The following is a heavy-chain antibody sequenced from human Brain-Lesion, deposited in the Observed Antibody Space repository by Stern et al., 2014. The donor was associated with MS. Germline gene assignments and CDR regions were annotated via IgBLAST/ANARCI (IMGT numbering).Heavy chain of an antibody. CDR3: ASGYRIFDY. J-gene: IGHJ4*02. CDR1: GGSISSGSDY. V-gene: IGHV4-61*02. D-gene: IGHD5-18*01. Sequence: QVQLQESGPGLVKPSQTLSLTCNVSGGSISSGSDYWSWLRQPVGKGLQWIGRIHPSGSAYYTPSLKSRVTISTDTSKNHFSLELTSATAADTAIYYCASGYRIFDYWGQGILVTVSS. CDR2: IHPSGSA.